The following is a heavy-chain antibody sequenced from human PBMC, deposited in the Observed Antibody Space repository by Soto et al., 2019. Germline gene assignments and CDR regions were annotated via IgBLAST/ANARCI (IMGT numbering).Heavy chain of an antibody. Sequence: PSETLSHSSSVPGGYIRNSSCSCIRHPPGRGLEWIGEINQSGSTNYNPSLKSRFTISVDTSKNQFSLKLSSVTAADTAVYYCARSPHCSSTSCYATYYFDYWGQGTLVTVSS. CDR2: INQSGST. V-gene: IGHV4-34*01. CDR1: GGYIRNSS. J-gene: IGHJ4*02. CDR3: ARSPHCSSTSCYATYYFDY. D-gene: IGHD2-2*01.